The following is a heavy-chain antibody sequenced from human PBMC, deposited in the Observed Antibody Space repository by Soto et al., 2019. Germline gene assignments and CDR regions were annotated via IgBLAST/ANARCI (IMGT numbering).Heavy chain of an antibody. Sequence: PSETLSLTCTVSGGSISSYYWSWIRQPPGKGLGWIGYIYYSGSTNYNPSLKSRVTISVDTSKNQFSLKLSSVTAADTAVYYCARDEGSFDYWGQGTLVTVSS. V-gene: IGHV4-59*01. CDR3: ARDEGSFDY. CDR2: IYYSGST. CDR1: GGSISSYY. J-gene: IGHJ4*02.